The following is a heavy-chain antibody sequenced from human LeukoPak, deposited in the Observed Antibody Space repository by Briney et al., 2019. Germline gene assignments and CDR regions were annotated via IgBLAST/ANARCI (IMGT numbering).Heavy chain of an antibody. D-gene: IGHD6-6*01. CDR1: GYTFTSYD. CDR2: MNPNSGNT. Sequence: ASVKVSCKASGYTFTSYDINWVRQATGQGLEWKGWMNPNSGNTGYAQKFQGRVTMTRNTSISTAYMELGSLRSEDTAVYYCARERGQYSSSSGWFDPWGQGTLVTVSS. J-gene: IGHJ5*02. V-gene: IGHV1-8*01. CDR3: ARERGQYSSSSGWFDP.